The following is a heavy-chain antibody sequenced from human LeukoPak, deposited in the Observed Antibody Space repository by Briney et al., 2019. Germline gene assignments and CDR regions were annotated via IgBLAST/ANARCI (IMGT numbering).Heavy chain of an antibody. Sequence: GGSLRLSCAASGFTFSSYGMHWVRQAPGKGLEWVAFIRYDGSNKYYADSVKGRFTISRDNSKNTLYLQMNSLRAEDTAVYYCAKDYDFWSGYSDWGQGTLVTVSS. CDR2: IRYDGSNK. CDR1: GFTFSSYG. V-gene: IGHV3-30*02. D-gene: IGHD3-3*01. CDR3: AKDYDFWSGYSD. J-gene: IGHJ4*02.